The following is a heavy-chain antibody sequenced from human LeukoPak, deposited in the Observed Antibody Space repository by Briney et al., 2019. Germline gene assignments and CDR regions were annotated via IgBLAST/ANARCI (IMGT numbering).Heavy chain of an antibody. Sequence: QPGGSLRLSCAASGFTLSSYAMSWVRQAPGKGLEWVSVISGSGTNTYYADSVKGRFTISRDNSKNTLYLQMNSLRAEDTALYYCVKHSAPVLAAARFDYWGQGNLVTVSS. CDR1: GFTLSSYA. J-gene: IGHJ4*02. CDR3: VKHSAPVLAAARFDY. CDR2: ISGSGTNT. D-gene: IGHD2-2*01. V-gene: IGHV3-23*01.